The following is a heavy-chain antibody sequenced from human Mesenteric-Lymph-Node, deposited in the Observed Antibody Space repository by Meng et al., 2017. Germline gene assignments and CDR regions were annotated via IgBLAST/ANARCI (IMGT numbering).Heavy chain of an antibody. D-gene: IGHD3-16*01. CDR1: GFTFSSYS. V-gene: IGHV3-21*01. CDR3: ARVFGMITFGGAQQDY. J-gene: IGHJ4*02. CDR2: ISSSSSYI. Sequence: GGSLRLSCAASGFTFSSYSMNWVRQAPGKGLEWVSSISSSSSYIYYADSVKGRFTISRDNAKNSLYLQMNSLRAEDTAVYYCARVFGMITFGGAQQDYWGQGTLVTVSS.